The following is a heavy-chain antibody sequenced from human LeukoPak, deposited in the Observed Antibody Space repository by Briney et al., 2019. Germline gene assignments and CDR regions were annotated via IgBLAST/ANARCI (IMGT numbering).Heavy chain of an antibody. Sequence: SETLSLTCAVYGGSFSGYYWSWIRQPPGKGLEWIGEINHSGSTNYNPSLKSRVTISVDTSKNQLSLKLSSVTAADTAVYYCMGIAARPSEGGWFDPWGQGTLVTVSS. V-gene: IGHV4-34*01. J-gene: IGHJ5*02. CDR1: GGSFSGYY. D-gene: IGHD6-6*01. CDR3: MGIAARPSEGGWFDP. CDR2: INHSGST.